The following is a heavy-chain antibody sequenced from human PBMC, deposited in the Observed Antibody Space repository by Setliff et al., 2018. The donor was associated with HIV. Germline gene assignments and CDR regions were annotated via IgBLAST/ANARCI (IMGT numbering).Heavy chain of an antibody. CDR1: TLSDYE. V-gene: IGHV3-48*01. D-gene: IGHD4-17*01. Sequence: TLSDYEMNWVRQAPGKGPEWISFIASASSSTYYAASVKGRFTISRDNSKNTLYLQMNSLRTEDTAVYFCAVSPDGDCATTECANWFDPWGQGTQVTVSS. J-gene: IGHJ5*02. CDR3: AVSPDGDCATTECANWFDP. CDR2: IASASSST.